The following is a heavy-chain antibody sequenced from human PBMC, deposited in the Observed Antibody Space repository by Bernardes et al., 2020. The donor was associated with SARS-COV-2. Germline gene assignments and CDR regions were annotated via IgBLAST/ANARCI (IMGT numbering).Heavy chain of an antibody. V-gene: IGHV4-30-4*01. Sequence: SETLSLTCTVSGGSISSCDYYWIWHPQPPGKGLEWLGYTYYSGSTYYNPSLKSRVTISADTSKNQFSLKLSSVTAADTAVYYCARDAWGSITMLGVVTRHGMDVWGQGTTVTAYS. CDR2: TYYSGST. J-gene: IGHJ6*02. D-gene: IGHD3-22*01. CDR3: ARDAWGSITMLGVVTRHGMDV. CDR1: GGSISSCDYY.